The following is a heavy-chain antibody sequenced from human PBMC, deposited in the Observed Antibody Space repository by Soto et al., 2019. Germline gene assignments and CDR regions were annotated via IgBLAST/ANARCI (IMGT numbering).Heavy chain of an antibody. D-gene: IGHD2-15*01. J-gene: IGHJ5*02. V-gene: IGHV4-39*01. CDR2: IYYSGST. CDR3: ARDYCSGGSCYQSNWFDP. Sequence: SETLSLTCTVSGGSISSSSYYWGWIRQPPGRGLEWIGSIYYSGSTYYNPSLKSRVTISVDTSKNQFSLKLSSVTAADTAVYYCARDYCSGGSCYQSNWFDPWGQGTLVTVSS. CDR1: GGSISSSSYY.